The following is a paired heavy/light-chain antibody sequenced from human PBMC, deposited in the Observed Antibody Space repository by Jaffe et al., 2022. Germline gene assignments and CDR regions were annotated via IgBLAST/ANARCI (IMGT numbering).Heavy chain of an antibody. D-gene: IGHD4-17*01. V-gene: IGHV4-59*01. CDR1: GGSISSYY. CDR2: IYYSGST. J-gene: IGHJ6*03. CDR3: ARDPRPGLPGLRGYYYYYMDV. Sequence: QVQLQESGPGLVKPSETLSLTCTVSGGSISSYYWSWIRQPPGKGLEWIGYIYYSGSTNYNPSLKSRVTISVDTSKNQFSLKLSSVTAADTAVYYCARDPRPGLPGLRGYYYYYMDVWGKGTTVTVSS.
Light chain of an antibody. Sequence: AIRMTQSPSSLSASTGDRVTITCRASQGISSYLAWYQQKPGKAPKLLIYAASTLQSGVPSRFSGSGSGTDFTLTISCLQSEDFATYYCQQYYSYPPTFGQGTKVEIK. CDR3: QQYYSYPPT. CDR1: QGISSY. V-gene: IGKV1-8*01. J-gene: IGKJ1*01. CDR2: AAS.